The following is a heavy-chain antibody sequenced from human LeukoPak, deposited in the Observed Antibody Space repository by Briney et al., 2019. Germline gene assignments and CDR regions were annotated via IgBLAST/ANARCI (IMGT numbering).Heavy chain of an antibody. Sequence: GGSLRLSCAASGFTFSTYAMSWVRQAPGKGLEWVSYISSSGGTIYYADSVKGRFTISRDNAKNSLYLQMNSLRAEDTAVYYCARVNDYGDYGDFQHWGQGTLVTVSS. V-gene: IGHV3-48*03. CDR1: GFTFSTYA. D-gene: IGHD4-17*01. CDR2: ISSSGGTI. J-gene: IGHJ1*01. CDR3: ARVNDYGDYGDFQH.